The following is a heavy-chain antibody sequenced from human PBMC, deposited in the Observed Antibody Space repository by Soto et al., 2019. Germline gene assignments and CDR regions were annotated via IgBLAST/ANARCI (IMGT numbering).Heavy chain of an antibody. Sequence: QVQLVESGGGLVKPGGSLRLSCAASGFTFSDFHMIWVRQAPGKGLEWISYIYRGGSTVSYADSVQGRFTISRDNAMNSLHLQLDSLRVEDTAVYYRAKRIVGTTGHAFDVWGQGTTVTISS. D-gene: IGHD1-26*01. V-gene: IGHV3-11*01. J-gene: IGHJ6*02. CDR1: GFTFSDFH. CDR2: IYRGGSTV. CDR3: AKRIVGTTGHAFDV.